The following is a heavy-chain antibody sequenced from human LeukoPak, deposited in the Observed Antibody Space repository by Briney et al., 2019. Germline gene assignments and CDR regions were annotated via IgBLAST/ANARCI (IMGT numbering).Heavy chain of an antibody. CDR2: ISGSGGST. CDR1: GFTFSSYG. CDR3: AKCILYSTGTFDY. Sequence: GGTLRLSCAASGFTFSSYGMSWVSQAPGKGLEWVSAISGSGGSTYYADSVKGRFTISRDSSKNTLYLQMNSLRAEDTAVYYCAKCILYSTGTFDYWGQGTLVTVSP. D-gene: IGHD6-25*01. J-gene: IGHJ4*02. V-gene: IGHV3-23*01.